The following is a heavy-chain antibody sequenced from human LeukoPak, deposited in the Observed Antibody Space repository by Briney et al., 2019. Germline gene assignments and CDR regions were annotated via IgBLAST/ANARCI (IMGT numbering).Heavy chain of an antibody. CDR1: GGSFSGYY. Sequence: PSETLSLTCAVYGGSFSGYYWSWIRQPPGKGLEWIWEINHSGSTNYNPSLKSRVNISVDTSKNQFSLKLSSVTAADTAVYYCARLRRLRFLEWSNWFDPWGQGTLVTVSS. CDR2: INHSGST. V-gene: IGHV4-34*01. CDR3: ARLRRLRFLEWSNWFDP. D-gene: IGHD3-3*01. J-gene: IGHJ5*02.